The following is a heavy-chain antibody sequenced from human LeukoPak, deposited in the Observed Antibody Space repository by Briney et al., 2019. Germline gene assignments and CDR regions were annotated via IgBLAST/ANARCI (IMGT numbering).Heavy chain of an antibody. CDR1: GGSISSSNW. J-gene: IGHJ5*02. V-gene: IGHV4-4*02. CDR2: IYHSGST. D-gene: IGHD2-15*01. Sequence: SGTLSLTCAVSGGSISSSNWWSWVRPPPGKGLEWIGEIYHSGSTYYNPSLKSRVTISVDTSKNQFSLKLSSVTAADTAVYYCARVIVVVVAATSYNWFDPWGQGTLVTVSS. CDR3: ARVIVVVVAATSYNWFDP.